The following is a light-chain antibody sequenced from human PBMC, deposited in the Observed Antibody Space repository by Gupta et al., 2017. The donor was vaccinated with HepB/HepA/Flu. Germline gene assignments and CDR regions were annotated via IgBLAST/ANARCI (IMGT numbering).Light chain of an antibody. Sequence: DIHLTQSPSSLSASVGDSVTITCRASQSVSSYLNWYQQKPGKPPKLLIYLALNLQSGVPSRFSGSGSGTDFTLTINNLQPEGFATYYCQQSKMSPRTCGQGTNVEIK. J-gene: IGKJ1*01. CDR1: QSVSSY. CDR3: QQSKMSPRT. V-gene: IGKV1-39*01. CDR2: LAL.